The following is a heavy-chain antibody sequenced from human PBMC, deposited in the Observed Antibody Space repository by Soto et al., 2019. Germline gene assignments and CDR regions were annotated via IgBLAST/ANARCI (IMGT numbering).Heavy chain of an antibody. CDR2: IYYSGST. CDR3: ARHGGNSEGTDY. J-gene: IGHJ4*02. V-gene: IGHV4-30-4*01. Sequence: TLSLTCTVSGGSISSGDYYWSWIRQPPGKGLEWIGYIYYSGSTYYDPSLKSRVTISVDTSKNQFSLKLSSVTAADTAVYYCARHGGNSEGTDYWGQGTLVTVSS. CDR1: GGSISSGDYY. D-gene: IGHD2-21*02.